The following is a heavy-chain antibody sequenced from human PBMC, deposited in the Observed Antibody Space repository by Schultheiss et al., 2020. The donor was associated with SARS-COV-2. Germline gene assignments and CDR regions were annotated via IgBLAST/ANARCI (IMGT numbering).Heavy chain of an antibody. Sequence: GGSLRLSCAASGFTFSSYAMSWVRQAPGKGLEWVAVIWYDGSNKYYADSVKGRFTISRDNSKNTLYLQMNSLRAEDTAVYYCARDRFGSSSYSYYYGMDVWGQGTTVTVSS. V-gene: IGHV3-33*08. CDR2: IWYDGSNK. J-gene: IGHJ6*02. D-gene: IGHD6-6*01. CDR1: GFTFSSYA. CDR3: ARDRFGSSSYSYYYGMDV.